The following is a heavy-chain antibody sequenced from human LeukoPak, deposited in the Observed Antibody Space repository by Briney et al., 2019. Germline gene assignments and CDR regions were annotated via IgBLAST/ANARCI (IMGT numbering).Heavy chain of an antibody. V-gene: IGHV4-4*02. D-gene: IGHD6-19*01. Sequence: PSGTLSLTCDVSGVSMSSSRWWSWVRQAPGKGPEWIAEINHSSGGTSYNPSLKSRVIISVDKSKDQVSLMLTSVTAADTAVYYYARVINSGWRQHDLWGQGTLVTVSS. CDR1: GVSMSSSRW. CDR2: INHSSGGT. CDR3: ARVINSGWRQHDL. J-gene: IGHJ4*02.